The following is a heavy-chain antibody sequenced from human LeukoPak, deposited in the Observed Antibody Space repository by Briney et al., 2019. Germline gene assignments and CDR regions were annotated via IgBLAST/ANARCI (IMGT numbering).Heavy chain of an antibody. J-gene: IGHJ4*02. CDR2: IYYSGST. CDR1: GGSVSSGSYY. V-gene: IGHV4-61*01. D-gene: IGHD2-15*01. CDR3: ASGGCSGGSCYSGRVSHFDY. Sequence: SETLSLTCTVSGGSVSSGSYYWSWIRQPPGKGLEWIGYIYYSGSTNYNPSLKSRVTISVDTSKNQFSLKLSSVTAADTAVYYCASGGCSGGSCYSGRVSHFDYWGQGTLVTVSS.